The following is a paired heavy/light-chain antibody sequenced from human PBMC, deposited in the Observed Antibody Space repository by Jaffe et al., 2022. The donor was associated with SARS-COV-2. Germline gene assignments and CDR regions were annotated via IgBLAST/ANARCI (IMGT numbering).Heavy chain of an antibody. D-gene: IGHD3-10*01. CDR2: ISWKSITI. J-gene: IGHJ4*02. CDR3: AKDIAGEITGDNNFDN. V-gene: IGHV3-9*01. CDR1: GFTFDDYA. Sequence: EVQLVESGGGLVQPGWSLRLSCAASGFTFDDYAMHWVRQAPGKGLEWVSGISWKSITIGYAGSVKGRFTISRNNPKKSLYLQMNNLGPEDTALYYCAKDIAGEITGDNNFDNWGQGILVTVSS.
Light chain of an antibody. CDR1: KLGDKY. V-gene: IGLV3-1*01. Sequence: SYELTQPPSVSVSPGQTASIICSGDKLGDKYASWYQQRSGQSPVLVIFQDSKRPSGIPERFSGSNSGNTATLTISGTQAIDEADYYCQAWDSSVVFGGGTKLTVL. J-gene: IGLJ2*01. CDR2: QDS. CDR3: QAWDSSVV.